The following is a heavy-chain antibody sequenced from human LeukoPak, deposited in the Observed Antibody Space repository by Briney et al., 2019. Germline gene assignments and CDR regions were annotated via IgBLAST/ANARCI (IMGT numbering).Heavy chain of an antibody. CDR3: ARVQLPATANYLDY. V-gene: IGHV4-59*01. J-gene: IGHJ4*02. Sequence: SETLSLTCTVSGGSISSYYWSWTRQPPGKGLEWIGYIYYSGSTNYNPSLKSRVTISVDTSKNQFSLKLSSVTAADTAVYYCARVQLPATANYLDYWGQGTLVTVSS. D-gene: IGHD2-2*01. CDR1: GGSISSYY. CDR2: IYYSGST.